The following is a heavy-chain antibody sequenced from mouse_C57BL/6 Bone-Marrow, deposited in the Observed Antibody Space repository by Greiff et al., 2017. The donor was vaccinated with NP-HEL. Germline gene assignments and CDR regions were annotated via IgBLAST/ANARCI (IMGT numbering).Heavy chain of an antibody. CDR3: TTFDSLYAMDY. V-gene: IGHV14-4*01. D-gene: IGHD2-4*01. CDR2: IDPENGDT. Sequence: EVQLQQSGAELVRPGASVKLSCTASGFNIKDDYMHWVKQRPEQGLEWIGWIDPENGDTEYASKFQGKATITAESSANQAYLQLSSLTSEDTAVYYCTTFDSLYAMDYGGQGTSVTVSS. CDR1: GFNIKDDY. J-gene: IGHJ4*01.